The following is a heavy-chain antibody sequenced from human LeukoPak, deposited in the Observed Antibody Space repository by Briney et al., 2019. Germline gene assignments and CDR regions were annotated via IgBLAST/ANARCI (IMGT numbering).Heavy chain of an antibody. CDR2: IYHSGST. J-gene: IGHJ4*02. CDR1: GGSISSGGYY. CDR3: ATFCGGDCYSSRLDY. D-gene: IGHD2-21*01. V-gene: IGHV4-30-2*01. Sequence: PSETLSLTCTVSGGSISSGGYYWSWIRQPPGKGLEWIGYIYHSGSTYYNPSLKSRVTISVDRSKNQFSLKLSSVTAADTAVYYCATFCGGDCYSSRLDYWGQGTLVTVSS.